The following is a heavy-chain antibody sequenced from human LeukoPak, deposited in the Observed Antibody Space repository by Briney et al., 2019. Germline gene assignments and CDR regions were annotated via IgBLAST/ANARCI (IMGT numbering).Heavy chain of an antibody. CDR1: GFTFSSYA. CDR3: AKETGAGYGCGMDV. V-gene: IGHV3-23*01. CDR2: IGGNT. Sequence: GGSLRLSCAASGFTFSSYAMSWVRQAPGKGLEWVSSIGGNTYYADSVKGRFTISRDNSKNTLYLQMDSLRAGDTALYYCAKETGAGYGCGMDVWGQGTTVTVSS. J-gene: IGHJ6*02. D-gene: IGHD3-9*01.